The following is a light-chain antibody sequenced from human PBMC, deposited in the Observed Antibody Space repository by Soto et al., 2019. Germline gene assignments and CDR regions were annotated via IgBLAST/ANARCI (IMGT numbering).Light chain of an antibody. V-gene: IGKV3D-20*01. CDR3: QQCYSTPRT. CDR2: DAS. Sequence: LTQSPSTLSVSAGERATLSCRASQSVSSNLAWYQQKPGQAPKLLIYDASTRATGTPARFSGSGSGTDFTLTINRLEPEDFAVYYCQQCYSTPRTFGQGTKVDIK. CDR1: QSVSSN. J-gene: IGKJ1*01.